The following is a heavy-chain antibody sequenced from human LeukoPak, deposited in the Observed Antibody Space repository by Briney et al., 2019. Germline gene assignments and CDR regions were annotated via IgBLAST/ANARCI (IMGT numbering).Heavy chain of an antibody. D-gene: IGHD6-13*01. V-gene: IGHV3-23*01. Sequence: TGGSLRLSCAASGFTFSSYAMSWVRQAPGKGLEWVSAISGSGGSTYYADSVKGRFTISRDNSKNTPYLQMNSLRAEDTAVYYCAKDKGGYSSSWYHWFDPWGQGTLVTVSS. CDR2: ISGSGGST. CDR1: GFTFSSYA. J-gene: IGHJ5*02. CDR3: AKDKGGYSSSWYHWFDP.